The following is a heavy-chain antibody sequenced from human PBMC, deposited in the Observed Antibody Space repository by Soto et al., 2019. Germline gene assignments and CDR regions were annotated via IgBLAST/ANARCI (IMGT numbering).Heavy chain of an antibody. CDR3: AEADFLDSGY. CDR2: ISSSSSYI. D-gene: IGHD3-3*01. J-gene: IGHJ4*02. CDR1: GFTFSRYS. Sequence: GGSLRLSCAASGFTFSRYSMNWVRQAPGKGLEWVSSISSSSSYIYYADSVKGRFTISRDNAKNSLYLQMNSLRAEDTAVYYCAEADFLDSGYWGQGTLVTVSS. V-gene: IGHV3-21*01.